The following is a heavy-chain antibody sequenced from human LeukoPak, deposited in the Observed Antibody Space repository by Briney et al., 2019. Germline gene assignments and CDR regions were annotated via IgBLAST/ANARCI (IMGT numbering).Heavy chain of an antibody. CDR1: GYTLTELS. D-gene: IGHD6-13*01. J-gene: IGHJ5*02. CDR2: FDPEDGET. Sequence: ASVKVSCKVSGYTLTELSMHWVRQAPGKGLEWMGGFDPEDGETIYAQKFQGRVTMTEDTSTDTAYMELSSLRSEDTAVYYCATDAWAAAGKGPDNWFDPWGQGTLVTVCS. CDR3: ATDAWAAAGKGPDNWFDP. V-gene: IGHV1-24*01.